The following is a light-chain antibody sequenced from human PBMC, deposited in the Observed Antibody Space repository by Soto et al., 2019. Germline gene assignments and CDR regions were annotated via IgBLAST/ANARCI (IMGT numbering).Light chain of an antibody. CDR2: DVS. CDR3: CSYTRFSTLSV. CDR1: SSDVGGYNY. Sequence: QSVLTQPRSVSGSPGQSVTISCTGTSSDVGGYNYVSWYQQYSGKAPKVMIYDVSKRPSGVPDRFSGSKSGNTASLTISGLQAEDEADYYCCSYTRFSTLSVSGTGTKVTVL. J-gene: IGLJ1*01. V-gene: IGLV2-11*01.